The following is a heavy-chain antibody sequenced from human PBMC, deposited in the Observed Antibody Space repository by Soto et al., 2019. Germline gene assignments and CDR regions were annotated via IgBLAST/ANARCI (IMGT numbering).Heavy chain of an antibody. Sequence: PGESLKISCKGSGYSFTDYWIGWVRQMPGKGLEWMGIIYPGDSDISYSPSFQGQVIISADKSISTAYLQWSSLKASDTAMYYCASQEMATKNVDAFDIWGQGTMVTVSS. J-gene: IGHJ3*02. V-gene: IGHV5-51*01. CDR1: GYSFTDYW. CDR3: ASQEMATKNVDAFDI. CDR2: IYPGDSDI. D-gene: IGHD5-12*01.